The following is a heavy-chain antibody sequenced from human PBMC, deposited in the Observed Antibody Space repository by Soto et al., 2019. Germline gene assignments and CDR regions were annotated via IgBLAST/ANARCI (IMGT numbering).Heavy chain of an antibody. D-gene: IGHD6-13*01. J-gene: IGHJ4*02. V-gene: IGHV1-58*01. CDR2: IVVGSGNA. CDR3: AAAPELIAAASN. Sequence: QMQLVQSGPEVKKPGTSVKVSCKASGFTFTSSAVQWVRQARGQRLEWIGWIVVGSGNANYAQKFQERVTITRDMSTSTAYMELSSLRSEDTAVYYCAAAPELIAAASNWGQGTLVTVSS. CDR1: GFTFTSSA.